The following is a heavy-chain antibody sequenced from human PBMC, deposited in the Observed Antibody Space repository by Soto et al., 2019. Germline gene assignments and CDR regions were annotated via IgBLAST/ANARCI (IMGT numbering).Heavy chain of an antibody. CDR2: IYYSGST. D-gene: IGHD6-13*01. CDR1: GGSISSYY. Sequence: QVQLQESGPGLVKPSETLSLTCTVSGGSISSYYWSWIRQPPGKGLEWIGYIYYSGSTNYNPSLNSRITISVDTSKNQCSLKMSSVTAADTAVYYCARTFKYSSSWYDGCFDPWGQGTLVTVSS. CDR3: ARTFKYSSSWYDGCFDP. J-gene: IGHJ5*02. V-gene: IGHV4-59*08.